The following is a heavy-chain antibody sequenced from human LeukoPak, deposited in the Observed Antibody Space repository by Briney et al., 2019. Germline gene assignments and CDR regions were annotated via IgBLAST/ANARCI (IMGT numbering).Heavy chain of an antibody. Sequence: TTSETLSLTCTVSGASVTDYYWSWIRQSPGKGLEWISYIHHSGNSDYNPSLRSRVTTSLDTSKNQFSLNLISVTAADTAVYYYTRGHWGLQSWSQGTLVTVSS. V-gene: IGHV4-59*02. CDR3: TRGHWGLQS. J-gene: IGHJ5*02. CDR1: GASVTDYY. CDR2: IHHSGNS. D-gene: IGHD7-27*01.